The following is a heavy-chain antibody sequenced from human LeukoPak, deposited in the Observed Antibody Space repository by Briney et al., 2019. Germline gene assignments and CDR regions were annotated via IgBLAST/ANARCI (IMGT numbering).Heavy chain of an antibody. D-gene: IGHD6-13*01. CDR1: GGTFSSYA. Sequence: SVKVSCKASGGTFSSYAISWVRQAPGQGLEWMGRIIPILGIANYAQKFQGRVTITADKSTSTAYMELSSLRSEDTAVYYCARAAAGVVSYYYYYGMDVWGQGTTVTVSS. V-gene: IGHV1-69*04. CDR2: IIPILGIA. CDR3: ARAAAGVVSYYYYYGMDV. J-gene: IGHJ6*02.